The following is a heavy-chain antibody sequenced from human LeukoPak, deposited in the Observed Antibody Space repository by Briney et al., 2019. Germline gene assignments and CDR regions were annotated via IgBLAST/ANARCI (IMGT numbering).Heavy chain of an antibody. CDR3: ARDGPYYGSGRGSAFDI. J-gene: IGHJ3*02. CDR1: GYTFTSYG. D-gene: IGHD3-10*01. V-gene: IGHV1-18*01. Sequence: ASVKVSCKASGYTFTSYGISWVRQAPGQGLEWMGWISAYNGNTNYAQKLQGRVTMTTDTSTSTAYMDLRSLRSDDTAVYYRARDGPYYGSGRGSAFDIWGQGTMVTVSS. CDR2: ISAYNGNT.